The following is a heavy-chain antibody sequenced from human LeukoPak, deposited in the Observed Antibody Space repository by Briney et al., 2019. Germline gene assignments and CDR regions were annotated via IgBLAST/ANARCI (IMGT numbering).Heavy chain of an antibody. D-gene: IGHD3-3*01. Sequence: ASVKVSCKASGGTFSSYGISWVRQAPGQGLEWMGWIYPYNGNTNYAQRLQGRVTMNTDTSTSTAYMELRSLRSDDTAVYYCARTIFGVVYYFDYWGQGTLVTVSS. V-gene: IGHV1-18*01. J-gene: IGHJ4*02. CDR1: GGTFSSYG. CDR3: ARTIFGVVYYFDY. CDR2: IYPYNGNT.